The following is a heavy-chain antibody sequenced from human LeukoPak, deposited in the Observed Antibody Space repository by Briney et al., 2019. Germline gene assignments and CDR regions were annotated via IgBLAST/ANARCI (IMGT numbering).Heavy chain of an antibody. J-gene: IGHJ4*02. Sequence: GGSLRLSCAASGNYWMHWVRQAPGKGLVWVSHINSDGSWTSYADSVKGRFTISKDNAKNSLYLQMNSLRDEDTAVYYCARDRVGYPKYYFDYWGQGTLVTVSS. D-gene: IGHD5-12*01. CDR1: GNYW. CDR3: ARDRVGYPKYYFDY. CDR2: INSDGSWT. V-gene: IGHV3-74*01.